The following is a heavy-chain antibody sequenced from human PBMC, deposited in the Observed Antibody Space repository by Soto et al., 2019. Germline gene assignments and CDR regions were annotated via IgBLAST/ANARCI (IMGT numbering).Heavy chain of an antibody. CDR1: GGSINSGNSY. J-gene: IGHJ4*02. CDR2: IYYRGST. CDR3: AREKIDSSGYYFDY. D-gene: IGHD3-22*01. Sequence: QVQLQESGPGLVKPSQTLSLTCTVSGGSINSGNSYWSWIRQPPGKGLEWIGFIYYRGSTYYNPTLTSRVAMPIDTSKYQFSLTLSSVTAADTAAYYCAREKIDSSGYYFDYWGQGTLATVSS. V-gene: IGHV4-30-4*01.